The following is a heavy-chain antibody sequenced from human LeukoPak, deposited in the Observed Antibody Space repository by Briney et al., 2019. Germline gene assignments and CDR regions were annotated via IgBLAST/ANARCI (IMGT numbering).Heavy chain of an antibody. CDR2: ISYSGST. CDR3: VRVRTGTRCYDY. V-gene: IGHV4-30-4*08. J-gene: IGHJ4*02. Sequence: SQPLSLTCTVSGGSVSSADSHWRWIRQPPGKGLEWIGYISYSGSTSYNPSLRSRVIISLDTSQNQFSLKLNSVTAADTAVYYGVRVRTGTRCYDYWGQGTLVTVSS. D-gene: IGHD2-2*01. CDR1: GGSVSSADSH.